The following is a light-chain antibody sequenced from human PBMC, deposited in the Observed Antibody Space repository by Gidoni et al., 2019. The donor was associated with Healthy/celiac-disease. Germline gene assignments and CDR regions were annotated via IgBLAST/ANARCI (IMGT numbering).Light chain of an antibody. Sequence: DIVMTQSPLSLHVTPGEPASIPCRSSQSLLHSNGYNYLDWYLQKPGQSPQLLSYLGSNRASGVPDRFSGSGSGTDFTLKISRVEAEDVGVYYCMQALQTPRTFGQGTKLEIK. V-gene: IGKV2-28*01. CDR3: MQALQTPRT. CDR1: QSLLHSNGYNY. CDR2: LGS. J-gene: IGKJ2*01.